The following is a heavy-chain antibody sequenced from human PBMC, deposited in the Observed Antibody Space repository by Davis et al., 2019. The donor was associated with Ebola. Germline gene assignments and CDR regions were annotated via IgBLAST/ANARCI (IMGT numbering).Heavy chain of an antibody. Sequence: MPSETLSLTCAVSGGSISSSNWWSWVRQPPGKGLEWIGEINHSGSTNYNPSLKSRVTISVDTSKNQFSLKLSSVTAADTAVYYCARGAERRGYCSSTSCYYYYYGMDVWGQGTTVTVSS. J-gene: IGHJ6*02. CDR2: INHSGST. CDR1: GGSISSSNW. D-gene: IGHD2-2*01. CDR3: ARGAERRGYCSSTSCYYYYYGMDV. V-gene: IGHV4-4*02.